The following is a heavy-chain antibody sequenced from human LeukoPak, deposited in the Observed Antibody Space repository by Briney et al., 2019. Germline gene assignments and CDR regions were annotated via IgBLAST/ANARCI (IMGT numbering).Heavy chain of an antibody. D-gene: IGHD5-18*01. J-gene: IGHJ4*02. CDR1: GGSISSYY. Sequence: RASETLSLTCTVSGGSISSYYWSWIRQPPGKGLEWIGYIYYSGSTNYNPSLKSRVTISVDTSKNQFSLKLNSVTPEDTAVYYCARGMGYTHGQYYFDYWGQGTLVTFSS. CDR3: ARGMGYTHGQYYFDY. CDR2: IYYSGST. V-gene: IGHV4-59*12.